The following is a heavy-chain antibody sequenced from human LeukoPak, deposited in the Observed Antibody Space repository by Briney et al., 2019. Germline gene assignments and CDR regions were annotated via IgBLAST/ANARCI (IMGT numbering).Heavy chain of an antibody. CDR1: GYTFTSYY. J-gene: IGHJ4*02. V-gene: IGHV1-69*06. D-gene: IGHD6-19*01. CDR3: ARSEQWLAPDY. CDR2: IIPMFGTA. Sequence: SVKVSCKASGYTFTSYYMHWVRQAPGQGLEWMGGIIPMFGTANYAQKLQGRVTITADKSTSTAYMELSSLRSEDTAVFYCARSEQWLAPDYWGQGTLVTVSS.